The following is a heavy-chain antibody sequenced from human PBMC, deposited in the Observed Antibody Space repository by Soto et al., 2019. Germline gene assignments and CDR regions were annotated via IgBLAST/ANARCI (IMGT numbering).Heavy chain of an antibody. CDR2: IYSTGNT. Sequence: SEALSLTCTGSGDSMRRDSYWGWIRQPPGKGLEWIGSIYSTGNTYYNPSLNSQVTISVDTSKNQFSLNVISVTAADTAVYYCRRSSRYSTDVWGQGTTVT. CDR3: RRSSRYSTDV. J-gene: IGHJ6*02. V-gene: IGHV4-38-2*02. D-gene: IGHD6-13*01. CDR1: GDSMRRDSY.